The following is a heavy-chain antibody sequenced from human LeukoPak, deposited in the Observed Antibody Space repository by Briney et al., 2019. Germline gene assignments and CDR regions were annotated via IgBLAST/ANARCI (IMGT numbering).Heavy chain of an antibody. CDR2: IYYSGST. Sequence: SETLSLTCTVSGGSISSSSYYWGWIRQPPGKGLEWIGSIYYSGSTYYNPSLKSRVTISVDTSKNQFSLKLSSVTAADTAVYYCASGEAPDYYYGMDVWGQGTTVTVSS. CDR1: GGSISSSSYY. CDR3: ASGEAPDYYYGMDV. J-gene: IGHJ6*02. D-gene: IGHD3-10*01. V-gene: IGHV4-39*07.